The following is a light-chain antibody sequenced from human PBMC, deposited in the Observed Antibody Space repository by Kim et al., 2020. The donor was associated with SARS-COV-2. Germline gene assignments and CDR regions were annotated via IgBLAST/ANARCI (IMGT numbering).Light chain of an antibody. Sequence: RHTAALPCTRNSNNVGTQGTTSLQTHQRHPPRLLSSRDTSRPSGISERFSASRSGNTASLTITGLQPEDEADYYCSAWDRSLSGWVFGGGTQLTVL. CDR2: RDT. CDR1: SNNVGTQG. CDR3: SAWDRSLSGWV. J-gene: IGLJ3*02. V-gene: IGLV10-54*01.